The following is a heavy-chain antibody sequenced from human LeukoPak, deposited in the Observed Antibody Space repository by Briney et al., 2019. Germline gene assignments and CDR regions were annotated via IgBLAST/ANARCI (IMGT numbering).Heavy chain of an antibody. Sequence: ASVKVSCKASGYTFTSYDINWVRQATGQGLEWMGWMNPNSGNTGYAQKFQGRVTKTRNTSISTAYMELSSLRSEDTAVYYCATGEVIAVAGTGFDYWGQGTLVTVSS. V-gene: IGHV1-8*01. CDR3: ATGEVIAVAGTGFDY. CDR1: GYTFTSYD. CDR2: MNPNSGNT. D-gene: IGHD6-19*01. J-gene: IGHJ4*02.